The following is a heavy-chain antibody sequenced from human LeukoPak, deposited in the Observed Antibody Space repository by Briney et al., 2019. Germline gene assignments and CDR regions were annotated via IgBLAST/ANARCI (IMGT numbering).Heavy chain of an antibody. J-gene: IGHJ3*02. V-gene: IGHV3-30*18. CDR3: AKLCVDSSGYYYVQDAFDI. D-gene: IGHD3-22*01. CDR1: GFTFSNYG. CDR2: ISYDGSYQ. Sequence: GGSLRLSCAASGFTFSNYGMHWVRQAPGKGLEWVTVISYDGSYQYYADAVKGRFTISRENSKNTLYLQMNSLRAEDTAVYYCAKLCVDSSGYYYVQDAFDIWGQGTMVTVSS.